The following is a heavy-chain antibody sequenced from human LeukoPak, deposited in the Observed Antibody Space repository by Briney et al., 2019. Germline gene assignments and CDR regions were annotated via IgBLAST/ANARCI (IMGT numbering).Heavy chain of an antibody. Sequence: ASVKVSCKASGYTFTGYYIHWVRQAPGQGLEWMGWINPNSGGTNYAQKFQGRVTMTRDTSISTAYMELSRLRSDDTAVYYCARDQGYYDYVWGSYQGYWGQGTLVTVSS. CDR1: GYTFTGYY. CDR2: INPNSGGT. J-gene: IGHJ4*02. V-gene: IGHV1-2*02. CDR3: ARDQGYYDYVWGSYQGY. D-gene: IGHD3-16*02.